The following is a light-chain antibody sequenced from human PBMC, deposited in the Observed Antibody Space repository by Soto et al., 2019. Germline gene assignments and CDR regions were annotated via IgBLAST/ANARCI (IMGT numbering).Light chain of an antibody. CDR1: SSDIGGYNA. CDR3: NSFRVSHLYV. Sequence: QSVLTQPASVSGSPGQTITISCTGTSSDIGGYNAVSWYQHHPGKAPKLIIYEVTHRPSGVSDRFSAPKSGNTASLTISGLQAEDEADYYCNSFRVSHLYVFGTGTKV. V-gene: IGLV2-14*01. J-gene: IGLJ1*01. CDR2: EVT.